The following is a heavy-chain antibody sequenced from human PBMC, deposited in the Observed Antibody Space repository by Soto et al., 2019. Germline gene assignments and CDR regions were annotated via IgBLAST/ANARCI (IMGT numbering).Heavy chain of an antibody. V-gene: IGHV3-48*02. D-gene: IGHD4-17*01. CDR3: ARGPDMTTVTH. J-gene: IGHJ4*02. CDR1: GFTFSTYS. CDR2: ISSSSSTI. Sequence: PGGSLRLSCAASGFTFSTYSMNWVRQAPGKGLEWVSYISSSSSTIYYADSVKGRFTISRDNAKNSLCLQMNSLRDEDTAVYYCARGPDMTTVTHWGQGTLVTFSS.